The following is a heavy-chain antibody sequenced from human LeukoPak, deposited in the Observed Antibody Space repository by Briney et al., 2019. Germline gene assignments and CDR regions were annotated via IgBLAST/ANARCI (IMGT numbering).Heavy chain of an antibody. CDR3: ARDYYDSSGYYFSSY. CDR2: IWYDGSNK. J-gene: IGHJ4*02. CDR1: GFTFSSYG. Sequence: GRSLRLSCAASGFTFSSYGMHWVRQAPGKGLEWVAVIWYDGSNKYYADSVKGRFTISRDNAKNSLYLQMNSLRAEDTAVYFCARDYYDSSGYYFSSYWGQGTLVTVSS. D-gene: IGHD3-22*01. V-gene: IGHV3-33*01.